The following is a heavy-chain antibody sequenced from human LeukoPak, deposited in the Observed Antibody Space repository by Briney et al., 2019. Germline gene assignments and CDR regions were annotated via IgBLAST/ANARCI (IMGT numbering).Heavy chain of an antibody. CDR1: GFAFSRYG. D-gene: IGHD6-13*01. J-gene: IGHJ4*02. CDR3: VRGRGSSWYFDY. Sequence: PGRSLRLSCAASGFAFSRYGMHWVRQAPGKGLEWVAVILDDGSNQKYADSVKGRFTISRDNSKNTLYLQMNSLRAEDTAVYYCVRGRGSSWYFDYWGQGTLVTVSS. V-gene: IGHV3-33*01. CDR2: ILDDGSNQ.